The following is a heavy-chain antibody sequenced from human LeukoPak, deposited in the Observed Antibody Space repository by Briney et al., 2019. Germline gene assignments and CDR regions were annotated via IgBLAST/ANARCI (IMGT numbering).Heavy chain of an antibody. CDR2: LNHSGST. V-gene: IGHV4-34*01. CDR1: GFAFCDYY. J-gene: IGHJ6*02. D-gene: IGHD3-16*02. CDR3: ARTLEITFGGVIRYYYYGMDV. Sequence: GSLRPSCAASGFAFCDYYMSWIRQPPGKGVEWIGELNHSGSTNYNPSLKSRVTISVDTSKNQFSLKLSSVTAADTAVYYCARTLEITFGGVIRYYYYGMDVWGQGTTVTVPS.